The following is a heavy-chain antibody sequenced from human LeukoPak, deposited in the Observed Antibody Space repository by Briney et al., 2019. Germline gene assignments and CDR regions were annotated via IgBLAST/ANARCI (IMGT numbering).Heavy chain of an antibody. CDR1: GFTFSSYA. D-gene: IGHD3-3*01. CDR2: ISGSGGST. J-gene: IGHJ4*02. Sequence: PGGSLRLSCAASGFTFSSYAMSWVRQAPGKGLEWVSAISGSGGSTHYADSVKGRFTISRDNSKNTLYLQMNSLRAEDTAVYYCAKDYDFWSGYPDYWGQGTLVTVSS. V-gene: IGHV3-23*01. CDR3: AKDYDFWSGYPDY.